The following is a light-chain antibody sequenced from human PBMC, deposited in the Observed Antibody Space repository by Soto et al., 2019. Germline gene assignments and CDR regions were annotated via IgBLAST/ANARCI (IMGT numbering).Light chain of an antibody. CDR1: QSVLSSSNNKNF. CDR2: WAS. Sequence: DIVMTQSPDSLAVSLGERATINCKSSQSVLSSSNNKNFLAWYQQKPGQSPKLLIYWASTRESGVPDRFSGSWSGTHFTLTISSLQAEDVAVYYCQQYYRIPYTFGQGTKLEIK. V-gene: IGKV4-1*01. J-gene: IGKJ2*01. CDR3: QQYYRIPYT.